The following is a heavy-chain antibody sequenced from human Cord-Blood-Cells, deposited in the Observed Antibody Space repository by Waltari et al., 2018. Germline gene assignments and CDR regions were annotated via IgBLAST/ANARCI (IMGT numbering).Heavy chain of an antibody. V-gene: IGHV3-21*01. D-gene: IGHD1-1*01. J-gene: IGHJ4*02. CDR2: ISRSSSYI. CDR1: GFTFSSYS. CDR3: AVTTGTYYFDY. Sequence: EVQLVESGGGLVEPGGSLRLSCAASGFTFSSYSMNWVRQAPGKGVEWVSAISRSSSYIYYADSVKGRFTISRDNAKNSLYLQMNSLRAEDTAVYYCAVTTGTYYFDYWGQGTLVTVSS.